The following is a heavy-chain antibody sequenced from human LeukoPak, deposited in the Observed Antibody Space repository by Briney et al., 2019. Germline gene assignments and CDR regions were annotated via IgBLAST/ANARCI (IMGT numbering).Heavy chain of an antibody. CDR1: GFTVSSNY. CDR3: ASAGYSSSWSNWFDP. CDR2: IYSGGST. Sequence: GGSLRLSCAASGFTVSSNYMSWVRQAPGKGLEWVSVIYSGGSTYHADSVKGRFTISRDNSKNTLYLQMNSLRAEDTAVYYCASAGYSSSWSNWFDPWGQGTLVTVSS. D-gene: IGHD6-13*01. J-gene: IGHJ5*02. V-gene: IGHV3-53*01.